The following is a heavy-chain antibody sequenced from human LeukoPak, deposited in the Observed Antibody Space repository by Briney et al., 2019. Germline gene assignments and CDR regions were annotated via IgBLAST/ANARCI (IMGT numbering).Heavy chain of an antibody. V-gene: IGHV3-11*01. J-gene: IGHJ6*02. Sequence: GGSLRLSCAVSGFTFSDYYMTWIRQAPGKGLEWISDVSDSGRTRDYADSVKGRFTVSRDNARNSLYLQMNSLRADDTAVYYCVRTLYDYDYAYYYGMDVWGQGTTVTVSS. CDR2: VSDSGRTR. CDR1: GFTFSDYY. CDR3: VRTLYDYDYAYYYGMDV. D-gene: IGHD4-17*01.